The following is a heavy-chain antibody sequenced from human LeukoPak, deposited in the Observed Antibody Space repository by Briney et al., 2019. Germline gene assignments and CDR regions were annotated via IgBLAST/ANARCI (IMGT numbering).Heavy chain of an antibody. CDR1: GYTFTSYA. CDR3: ARGITMVRGVIPFDY. CDR2: INAGNGNT. D-gene: IGHD3-10*01. Sequence: GASVKVSCEASGYTFTSYAMHWARQAPGQRLEWMGWINAGNGNTKYSQKFQGRVTITRDTSASTAYMELSSLRSEDTAVYYCARGITMVRGVIPFDYWGQGTLVTVSS. J-gene: IGHJ4*02. V-gene: IGHV1-3*01.